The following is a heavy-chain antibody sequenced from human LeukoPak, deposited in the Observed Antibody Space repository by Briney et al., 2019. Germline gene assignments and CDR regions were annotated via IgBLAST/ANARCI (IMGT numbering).Heavy chain of an antibody. Sequence: GRSLRLSCAASGFTFSSYGMHWVRQAPGKGLEWVAVIWYDGSNKYHADSVKGRFTISRDNSKNTLYLQMNSLRAEDTAVYYCAKDHYSSGWYGPDYWGQGTLVTVSS. CDR2: IWYDGSNK. J-gene: IGHJ4*02. CDR1: GFTFSSYG. V-gene: IGHV3-33*06. CDR3: AKDHYSSGWYGPDY. D-gene: IGHD6-19*01.